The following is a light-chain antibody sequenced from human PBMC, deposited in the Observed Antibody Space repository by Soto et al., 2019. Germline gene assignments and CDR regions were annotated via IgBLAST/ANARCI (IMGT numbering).Light chain of an antibody. Sequence: DIVLTQTPLSSPVTLGQPASISCRSSQSLVYSDGNTYLSWLQQRPGQPLRLLIYQGSNRFTGVPDRLSGSEAGTDFTLKISRVEAEDVGVYYCVQFSNFPRPFGQGTKVEIK. J-gene: IGKJ1*01. CDR1: QSLVYSDGNTY. CDR3: VQFSNFPRP. CDR2: QGS. V-gene: IGKV2-24*01.